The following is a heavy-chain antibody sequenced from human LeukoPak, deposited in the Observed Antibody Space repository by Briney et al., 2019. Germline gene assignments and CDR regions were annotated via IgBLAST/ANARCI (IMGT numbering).Heavy chain of an antibody. D-gene: IGHD6-19*01. V-gene: IGHV1-69*05. CDR3: ARLSSGWAYYFDY. CDR2: IIPIFGTA. Sequence: SVKVSCKASGGTFSSYAISWVRQAPGQGLEWMGRIIPIFGTASYAQKFQGRVTMTRDTSTSTVYMELSSLRSEDTAVYYCARLSSGWAYYFDYWGQGTLVTVSS. CDR1: GGTFSSYA. J-gene: IGHJ4*02.